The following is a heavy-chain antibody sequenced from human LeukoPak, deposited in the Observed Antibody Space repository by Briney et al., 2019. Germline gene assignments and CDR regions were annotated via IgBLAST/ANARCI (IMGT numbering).Heavy chain of an antibody. J-gene: IGHJ5*01. CDR2: ISSNGGST. CDR3: ARGRDSSGYYWFGC. Sequence: GGSLRLSCAASGFTFSSYAMHWVRQAPGKGLEYVSAISSNGGSTYYANSVKGRFTISRDNSKNTLYLQMGSLRAEDMAVYYCARGRDSSGYYWFGCWGQGTLVTVSP. V-gene: IGHV3-64*01. CDR1: GFTFSSYA. D-gene: IGHD3-22*01.